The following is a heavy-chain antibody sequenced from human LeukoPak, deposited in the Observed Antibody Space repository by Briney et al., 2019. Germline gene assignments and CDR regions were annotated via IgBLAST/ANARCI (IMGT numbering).Heavy chain of an antibody. V-gene: IGHV1-3*03. Sequence: WASEKVSCKTSGYSFTSQDMHWVRQAPGQSLEWMGCINPGNGDTKYSQEFQGRVTITRDTSATTAYMELSSLRSDDMAVYYCTLYNYWGQGTLVTVSS. CDR3: TLYNY. D-gene: IGHD2-2*02. CDR2: INPGNGDT. CDR1: GYSFTSQD. J-gene: IGHJ4*02.